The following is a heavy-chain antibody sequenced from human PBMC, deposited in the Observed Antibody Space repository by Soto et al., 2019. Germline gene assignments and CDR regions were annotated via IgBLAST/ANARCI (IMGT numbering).Heavy chain of an antibody. CDR2: IYYSGST. J-gene: IGHJ4*02. CDR1: GGSISSSSYY. V-gene: IGHV4-39*01. CDR3: ARRAAACHGIDY. Sequence: QLQLQESGPGLVKPSETLSLTCTVSGGSISSSSYYWGWIRQPPGKGLERIGSIYYSGSTYYNPSLKSRVTISVDTSKNQFSLKLSSVTAADTAVYYCARRAAACHGIDYWGQGTLVTVSS. D-gene: IGHD6-13*01.